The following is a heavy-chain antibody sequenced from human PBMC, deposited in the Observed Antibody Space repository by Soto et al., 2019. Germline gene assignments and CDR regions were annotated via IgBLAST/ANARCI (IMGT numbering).Heavy chain of an antibody. Sequence: TLSLTCTVSGASISSDYWSWVRQPPGRGLEWIAYIHYSGDTNHNPSLKSRVTISIDTSKNQFSLRLSSVTAADTAVYYCVRSNPNTKFGVNAPRGMDVWGLGTTVTVSS. J-gene: IGHJ6*02. D-gene: IGHD3-3*01. CDR3: VRSNPNTKFGVNAPRGMDV. CDR1: GASISSDY. V-gene: IGHV4-59*12. CDR2: IHYSGDT.